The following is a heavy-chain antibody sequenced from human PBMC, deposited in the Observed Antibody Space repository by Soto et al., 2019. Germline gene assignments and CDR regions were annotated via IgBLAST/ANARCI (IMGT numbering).Heavy chain of an antibody. CDR1: GFTFSTYS. J-gene: IGHJ4*02. D-gene: IGHD2-2*01. CDR2: ISGASTTT. CDR3: AREAVAPLPMFDH. Sequence: GGSLRLSCAASGFTFSTYSMNWVRQAPGKGLEWFSYISGASTTTYYADSVKGRFTISRDNAKKSLYLQINSLRAEDTAVYYCAREAVAPLPMFDHWGQGTLVTASS. V-gene: IGHV3-48*01.